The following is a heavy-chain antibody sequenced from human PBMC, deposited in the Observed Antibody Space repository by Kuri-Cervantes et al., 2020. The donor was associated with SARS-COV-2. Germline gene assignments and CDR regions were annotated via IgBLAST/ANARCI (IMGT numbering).Heavy chain of an antibody. J-gene: IGHJ5*02. CDR2: IYYSGST. D-gene: IGHD4/OR15-4a*01. Sequence: GSLRLSCTVSGGSISSSGYYWGWIRQPPGKGLEWIGYIYYSGSTNYNPSLKSRVTISVDTSKNQFSLKLSSVTAADTAVYYCARDPNANHNNWFDPWGQGTLVTVSS. V-gene: IGHV4-61*08. CDR1: GGSISSSGYY. CDR3: ARDPNANHNNWFDP.